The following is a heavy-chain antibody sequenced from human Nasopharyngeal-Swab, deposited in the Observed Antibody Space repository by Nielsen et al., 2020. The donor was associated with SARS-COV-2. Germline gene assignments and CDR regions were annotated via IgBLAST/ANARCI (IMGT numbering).Heavy chain of an antibody. CDR2: SNAGNGKK. D-gene: IGHD5/OR15-5a*01. CDR3: ARDRGIYEYYFDY. Sequence: CVREAPGQRLEWTGRSNAGNGKKKYAQKIQGRVTITRDTSASTAYMELSSLRSEDTAVYYCARDRGIYEYYFDYWGQGTLVTVSS. J-gene: IGHJ4*02. V-gene: IGHV1-3*01.